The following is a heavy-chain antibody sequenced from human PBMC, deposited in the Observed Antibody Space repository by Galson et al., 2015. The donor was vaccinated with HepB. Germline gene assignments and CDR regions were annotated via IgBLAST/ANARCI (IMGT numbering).Heavy chain of an antibody. Sequence: SVKVSCKASGYTFTSYAMHWVRQAPGQRLEWMGWINAGNGNTKYSQKFQGRVTITRDTSASTAYMELSSLRSEDTAVYHCARESRTGPGDYWGQGTLVTVSS. CDR1: GYTFTSYA. CDR3: ARESRTGPGDY. D-gene: IGHD1-1*01. V-gene: IGHV1-3*01. J-gene: IGHJ4*02. CDR2: INAGNGNT.